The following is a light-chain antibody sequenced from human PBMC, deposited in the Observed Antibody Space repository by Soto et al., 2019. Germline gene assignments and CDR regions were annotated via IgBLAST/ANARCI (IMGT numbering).Light chain of an antibody. V-gene: IGKV3-15*01. Sequence: ETVMTQSPATLSVSPGERAPLSCRASQSISSNLAWYQQKPSQAPRLLIYDASTRATGIPARFSGSGSGTEFTLTISSLQSEDFAVYYCQQYNNWPITFGQGTRLEIK. CDR3: QQYNNWPIT. CDR2: DAS. J-gene: IGKJ5*01. CDR1: QSISSN.